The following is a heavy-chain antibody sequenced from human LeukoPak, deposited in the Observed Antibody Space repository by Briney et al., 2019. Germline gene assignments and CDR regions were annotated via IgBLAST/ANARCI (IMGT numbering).Heavy chain of an antibody. J-gene: IGHJ4*02. CDR1: GGSIGSYC. CDR2: IYYTGGT. D-gene: IGHD6-19*01. CDR3: ARHEGRSGWNGWYDH. Sequence: SETLSLTCTVSGGSIGSYCWGWIRQPPGKGLEWIGYIYYTGGTNYNPSLKSRVTLSVDTSRNQFSLNLNSVTAADTAVYYCARHEGRSGWNGWYDHWGQGILVTVSS. V-gene: IGHV4-59*08.